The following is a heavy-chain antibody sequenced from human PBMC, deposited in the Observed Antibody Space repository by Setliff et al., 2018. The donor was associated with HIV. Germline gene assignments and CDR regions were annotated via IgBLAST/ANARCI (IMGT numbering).Heavy chain of an antibody. J-gene: IGHJ5*02. D-gene: IGHD2-21*02. CDR2: ISSSGSTI. Sequence: GGSLRLSCAASGFTFSSYEMNWVRQAPGKGLEWVSYISSSGSTIYYADSVKGRFTISRDNAKNSLFLQMNSLRAEDTAVYYCARHDCGGDCSINWFDPWGQGTLVTVSS. CDR3: ARHDCGGDCSINWFDP. CDR1: GFTFSSYE. V-gene: IGHV3-48*03.